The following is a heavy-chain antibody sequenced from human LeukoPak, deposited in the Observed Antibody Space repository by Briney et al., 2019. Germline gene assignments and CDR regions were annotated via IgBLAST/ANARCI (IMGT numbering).Heavy chain of an antibody. V-gene: IGHV3-21*01. CDR3: TRVAQSGPTGWFDP. Sequence: PGGSLRLSCAASGFNLNSYMLNWVRQAPGKGLEWVSSISSTGSYIYYADSVKGRFTISRDNPGNVVYLQMDSLRAEDTAVYYCTRVAQSGPTGWFDPWGQGTLVTVSS. J-gene: IGHJ5*02. CDR1: GFNLNSYM. D-gene: IGHD1-1*01. CDR2: ISSTGSYI.